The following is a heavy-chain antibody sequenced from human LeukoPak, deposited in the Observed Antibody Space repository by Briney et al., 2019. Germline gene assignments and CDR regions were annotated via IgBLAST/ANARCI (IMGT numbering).Heavy chain of an antibody. V-gene: IGHV1-69*13. J-gene: IGHJ4*02. CDR2: IIPIFDTA. CDR1: GGTFSSYA. D-gene: IGHD3-9*01. Sequence: SVKVSCKASGGTFSSYAISWVRQAPRQGLEWMGGIIPIFDTANYAQKFQGRVTITADESTSTAYMELSSLRSEDTAVYYCARASSISLAFDYWGQGTLVTVSS. CDR3: ARASSISLAFDY.